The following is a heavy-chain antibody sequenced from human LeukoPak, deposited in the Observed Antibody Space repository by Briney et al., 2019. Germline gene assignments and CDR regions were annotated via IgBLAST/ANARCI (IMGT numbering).Heavy chain of an antibody. Sequence: GGSLRLSCAASGFTFSTYWMGWVRQAPGKGLEWVATIQQDGSVQHYLDSVKGRLTISRDNGKNSLYLQMNTLRAEDTAVYYCAGARGWEFSSWGQGTLVTVSS. V-gene: IGHV3-7*01. D-gene: IGHD1-26*01. J-gene: IGHJ5*02. CDR2: IQQDGSVQ. CDR3: AGARGWEFSS. CDR1: GFTFSTYW.